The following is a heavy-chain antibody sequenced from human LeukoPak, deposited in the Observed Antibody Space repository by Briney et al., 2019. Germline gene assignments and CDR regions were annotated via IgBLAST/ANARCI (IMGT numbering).Heavy chain of an antibody. D-gene: IGHD4-17*01. CDR1: GFTFSSYA. V-gene: IGHV3-23*01. CDR3: ASDPPTTVTTFGDY. CDR2: ISGSGGST. J-gene: IGHJ4*02. Sequence: PGGSLRLSCAASGFTFSSYAMSWVRQAPGKGLEWVSAISGSGGSTYYADSVKGRFTIPRDNSKNTLYLQMNSLRAEDTAVYYCASDPPTTVTTFGDYWGQGTLVTVSS.